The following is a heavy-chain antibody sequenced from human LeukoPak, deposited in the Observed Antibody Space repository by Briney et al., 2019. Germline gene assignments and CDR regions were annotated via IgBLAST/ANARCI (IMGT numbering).Heavy chain of an antibody. Sequence: KTSETLSLTCTVSGGSITNYYWSWIRQPPGKGLEWIGYIYYSGSTNYNPSLKSRVTISVDTPTNQFSLKLSSVTAADTAVYFCARGGRLLGKFDYWGQGTLVTVSS. V-gene: IGHV4-59*01. CDR1: GGSITNYY. CDR3: ARGGRLLGKFDY. J-gene: IGHJ4*02. CDR2: IYYSGST. D-gene: IGHD3-22*01.